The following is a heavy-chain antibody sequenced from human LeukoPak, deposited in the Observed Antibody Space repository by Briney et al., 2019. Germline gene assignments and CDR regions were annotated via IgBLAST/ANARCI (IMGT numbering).Heavy chain of an antibody. CDR1: GFTFSSYA. J-gene: IGHJ4*02. CDR2: ISYDGSNK. Sequence: GGSLRLSCAASGFTFSSYAMHWVRQAPGKGLEWVAVISYDGSNKYYADSVKGRFTISRDNSKNTLYLQMNSLRAEDTAVYYCARDRDSSGWPAPGYWGQGTLVTVSS. V-gene: IGHV3-30-3*01. CDR3: ARDRDSSGWPAPGY. D-gene: IGHD6-19*01.